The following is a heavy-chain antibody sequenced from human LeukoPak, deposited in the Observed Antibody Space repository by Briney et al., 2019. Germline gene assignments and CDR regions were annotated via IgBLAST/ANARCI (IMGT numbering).Heavy chain of an antibody. D-gene: IGHD6-19*01. CDR2: ISDSGST. CDR3: ATRSGGSDRYYPYFDY. CDR1: GGSVSSGGYY. V-gene: IGHV4-61*08. J-gene: IGHJ4*02. Sequence: PSKTLSLTGAVSGGSVSSGGYYWSWIRQPPGKGLEWIGYISDSGSTNYNLSLRSRVIMSVDTSKNQFSLSLSSVTAADTAVYYCATRSGGSDRYYPYFDYWGQGALVTVSS.